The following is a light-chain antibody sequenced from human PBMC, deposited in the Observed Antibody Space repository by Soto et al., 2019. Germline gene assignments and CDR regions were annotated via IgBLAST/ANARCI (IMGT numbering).Light chain of an antibody. V-gene: IGKV1-5*03. Sequence: DIRMTQSPSTQSASVGDRVTIPTRARQGISSGLAWSQQKPGKAPKLLIYKSASLESGVSSRFSGSGSGTEFTLTISSLQPDDFATYYCQQYNSYSPYSFGQGTKLEIK. CDR2: KSA. CDR3: QQYNSYSPYS. CDR1: QGISSG. J-gene: IGKJ2*01.